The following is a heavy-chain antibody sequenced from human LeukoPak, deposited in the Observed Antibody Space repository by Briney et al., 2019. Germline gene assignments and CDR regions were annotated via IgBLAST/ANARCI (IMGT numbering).Heavy chain of an antibody. V-gene: IGHV4-30-2*01. CDR2: IYHSGST. CDR1: GGSISSGGYY. D-gene: IGHD1-26*01. Sequence: SETLSLTCTVSGGSISSGGYYWSWIRQPPGKGLEWIGYIYHSGSTYYNPSLKSRVTISVDRSKNQFSLKLSSVTAADTAVYYCARGPPVYSASSVDYWGQGTLVTVSS. CDR3: ARGPPVYSASSVDY. J-gene: IGHJ4*02.